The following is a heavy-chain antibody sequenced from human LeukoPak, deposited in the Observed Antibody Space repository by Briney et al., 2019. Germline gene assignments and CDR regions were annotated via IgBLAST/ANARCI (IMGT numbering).Heavy chain of an antibody. CDR2: IRGNGDGP. D-gene: IGHD3-10*01. CDR1: GFTFSSSA. Sequence: PGGSLRLSCAASGFTFSSSAMSWVRQAPGKGLEWVSGIRGNGDGPYYADSVKGRFTISGDNSKNTMYLQMNSLRAEDTAVYYCEKGYGSGSYYFDYWGQGTLVTVSS. J-gene: IGHJ4*02. CDR3: EKGYGSGSYYFDY. V-gene: IGHV3-23*01.